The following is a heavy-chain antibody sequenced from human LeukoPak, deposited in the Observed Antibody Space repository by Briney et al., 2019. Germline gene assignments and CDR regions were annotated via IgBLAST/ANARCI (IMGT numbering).Heavy chain of an antibody. CDR3: ARDQGCSSGWCAYYYYGMDV. D-gene: IGHD6-19*01. CDR1: GYTFTSYY. J-gene: IGHJ6*02. CDR2: INPSGGST. V-gene: IGHV1-46*03. Sequence: GASVKVSCKASGYTFTSYYMHWERQAPGQGLEWMGIINPSGGSTSYAQKFQGRVTMTRDTSTSTVYMELSSLRSEDTAVYYCARDQGCSSGWCAYYYYGMDVWGQGTTVTVSS.